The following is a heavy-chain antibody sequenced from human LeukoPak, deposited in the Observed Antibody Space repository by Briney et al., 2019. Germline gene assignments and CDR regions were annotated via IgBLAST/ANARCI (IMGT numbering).Heavy chain of an antibody. CDR2: ISSSSSYI. J-gene: IGHJ5*02. CDR1: GFTFSNHA. V-gene: IGHV3-21*01. CDR3: ARTDYDFWSGRFDP. Sequence: GGSLRLSCGVSGFTFSNHAMSWVRQSSGEGLEWVSSISSSSSYIYYADSVKGRFTISRDNAKNSLYLQMNSLRAEDTAVYYCARTDYDFWSGRFDPWGQGTLVTVSS. D-gene: IGHD3-3*01.